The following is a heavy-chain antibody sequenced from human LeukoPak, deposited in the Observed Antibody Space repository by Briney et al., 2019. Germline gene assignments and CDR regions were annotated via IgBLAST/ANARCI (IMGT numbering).Heavy chain of an antibody. CDR2: TRYDGSNK. V-gene: IGHV3-30*02. D-gene: IGHD3-22*01. J-gene: IGHJ4*02. CDR1: GFIFSSYG. Sequence: GGSLRLSCTASGFIFSSYGMHWVRQAPGKGLDWVAFTRYDGSNKYHADSVKGRFTISRDNSKNTLYLQMNTLRAEDTAVYYCARDRHKYNYDSGGYPPYWGQGTLVTVSS. CDR3: ARDRHKYNYDSGGYPPY.